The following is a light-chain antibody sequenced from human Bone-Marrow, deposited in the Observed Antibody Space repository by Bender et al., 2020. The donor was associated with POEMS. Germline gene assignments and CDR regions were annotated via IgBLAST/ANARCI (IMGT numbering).Light chain of an antibody. Sequence: QSVLTQPASVSGSPGQSITISCTGTSSDVGGYNYVSWYQQHPGKAPKLMIYDVKNRPSGVSYRFSGSKSANTAALTISGLQAEDEADYYCSSYTTSSTLVFGGGTKLTVL. CDR1: SSDVGGYNY. J-gene: IGLJ2*01. CDR3: SSYTTSSTLV. CDR2: DVK. V-gene: IGLV2-14*01.